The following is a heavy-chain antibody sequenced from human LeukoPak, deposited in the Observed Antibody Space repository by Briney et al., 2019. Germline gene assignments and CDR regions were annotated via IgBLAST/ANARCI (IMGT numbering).Heavy chain of an antibody. V-gene: IGHV3-74*01. D-gene: IGHD4-23*01. CDR3: ARGRPHGNDY. Sequence: GGSLRLSCAASGFVFSNYWMYWVRQAPGRGLVWVSRINPDGSSIGYADFVRGRFTISRDNAKNTLFLQMNSLTVEDTAMYYCARGRPHGNDYWGQGTLVTVSS. CDR1: GFVFSNYW. CDR2: INPDGSSI. J-gene: IGHJ4*02.